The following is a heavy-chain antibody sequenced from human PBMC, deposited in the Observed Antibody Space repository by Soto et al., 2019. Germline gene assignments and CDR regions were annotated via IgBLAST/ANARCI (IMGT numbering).Heavy chain of an antibody. CDR2: ISYDGSNK. CDR3: AKSDRSIADLYYYYYGMDV. Sequence: PGGSLRLSCAASGFTFSSYGMHWVRQAPGKGLEWVGVISYDGSNKYYADSVKGRFTISRDNSKNTLYLQMNSLRAEDTAVYYCAKSDRSIADLYYYYYGMDVWGQGTTVTVSS. D-gene: IGHD6-6*01. V-gene: IGHV3-30*18. J-gene: IGHJ6*02. CDR1: GFTFSSYG.